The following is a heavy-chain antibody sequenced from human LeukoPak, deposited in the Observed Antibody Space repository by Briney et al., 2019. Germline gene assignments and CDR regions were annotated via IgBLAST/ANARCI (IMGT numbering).Heavy chain of an antibody. D-gene: IGHD2-2*01. CDR3: ASGRTDIIVVPATLRNYYFDY. V-gene: IGHV1-69*06. CDR1: GGTFSSYD. CDR2: IMPMLDTA. J-gene: IGHJ4*02. Sequence: ASVKVSCKASGGTFSSYDISWVRQAPGQGLEWMGGIMPMLDTANYAQKFQGRVTITADKPTSTAYMELSSLRSEDTAVYYCASGRTDIIVVPATLRNYYFDYWGQGTLVTVSS.